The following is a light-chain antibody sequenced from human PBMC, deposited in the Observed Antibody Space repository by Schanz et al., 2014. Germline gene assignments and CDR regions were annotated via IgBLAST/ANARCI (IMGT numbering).Light chain of an antibody. CDR2: GAS. CDR3: QKYNSAPQT. V-gene: IGKV1-39*01. Sequence: DIQMTQSPSSLSASVGDRVTITCRASQTISTYLNWYQQKPGKAPKLLIYGASSLQSGVPSRFSGSGSGTDFTLTISSLQPEDVATYYCQKYNSAPQTFGQGTKVEIK. J-gene: IGKJ1*01. CDR1: QTISTY.